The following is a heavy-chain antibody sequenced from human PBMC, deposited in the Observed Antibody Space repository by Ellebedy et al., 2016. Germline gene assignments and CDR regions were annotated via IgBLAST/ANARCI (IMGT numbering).Heavy chain of an antibody. CDR3: ARIRPWRYFDWLLPRPHYFDY. J-gene: IGHJ4*02. CDR2: IYHSGST. CDR1: GGSIGSSNW. Sequence: SETLSLTCAVYGGSIGSSNWWSWVRQPPGKGLEWIGEIYHSGSTNYNPSLKSRVTISVDTSKNQFSLKLSSVTAADTAVYYCARIRPWRYFDWLLPRPHYFDYWGQGTLVTVSS. D-gene: IGHD3-9*01. V-gene: IGHV4-4*02.